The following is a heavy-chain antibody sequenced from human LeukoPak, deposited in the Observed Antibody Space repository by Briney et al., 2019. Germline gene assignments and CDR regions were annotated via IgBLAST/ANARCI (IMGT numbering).Heavy chain of an antibody. CDR1: GFTFSSYS. J-gene: IGHJ4*02. V-gene: IGHV3-48*02. Sequence: GGSLRLSCAASGFTFSSYSMNWVRQAPGKGLEWVPYISSSSSTIYYADSVKGRFTISRDNAKNSLYLQMNSLRDEDTAVYYCARDDTTYYDYIWGSYRSPYFDYWGQGTLVTVSS. CDR3: ARDDTTYYDYIWGSYRSPYFDY. D-gene: IGHD3-16*02. CDR2: ISSSSSTI.